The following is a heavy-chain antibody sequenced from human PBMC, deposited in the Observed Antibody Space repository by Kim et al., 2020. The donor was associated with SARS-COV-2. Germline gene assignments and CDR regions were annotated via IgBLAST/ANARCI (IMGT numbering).Heavy chain of an antibody. V-gene: IGHV6-1*01. CDR3: ARAATTPSGPLTFDY. J-gene: IGHJ4*02. Sequence: VSVKSRITLNPDTSKNQFSLQLNSVTPEDTAVYYCARAATTPSGPLTFDYWGQGTLVTVSS. D-gene: IGHD3-10*01.